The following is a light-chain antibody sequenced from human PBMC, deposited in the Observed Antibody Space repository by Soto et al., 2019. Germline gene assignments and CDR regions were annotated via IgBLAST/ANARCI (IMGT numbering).Light chain of an antibody. V-gene: IGLV2-14*01. Sequence: QSALTQPASVSGSPGQSINIYCTGTNSDVGGYDYVSWYKQYPGQAPKVIIYEVTYRPSGVSARFSGSESGTTASLTISDLQTEDEADYYCSSFTNSNTWVFGGGTKLTVL. J-gene: IGLJ3*02. CDR1: NSDVGGYDY. CDR2: EVT. CDR3: SSFTNSNTWV.